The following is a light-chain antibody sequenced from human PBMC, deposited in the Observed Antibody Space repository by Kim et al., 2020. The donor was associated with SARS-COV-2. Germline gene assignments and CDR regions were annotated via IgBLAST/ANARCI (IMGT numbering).Light chain of an antibody. CDR3: QQYYSSPPT. J-gene: IGKJ2*01. V-gene: IGKV4-1*01. CDR2: WAS. CDR1: QSVLYSSNNKNY. Sequence: RATINCKSSQSVLYSSNNKNYLAWYQQELGQPPRLLIYWASTRESGVPDRFSGSGSGTDFTLTISSLQAEDVAVYYCQQYYSSPPTFGQGTKLEI.